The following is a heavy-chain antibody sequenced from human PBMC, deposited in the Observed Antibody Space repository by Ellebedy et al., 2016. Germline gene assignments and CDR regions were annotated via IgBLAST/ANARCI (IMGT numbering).Heavy chain of an antibody. CDR2: TYYRSKWYT. CDR1: GDSVSGYSAT. Sequence: SQTLSLTCAISGDSVSGYSATWNWIRQSPSRGLEWLGRTYYRSKWYTDYAVSVRSRLTINPDTSKNQFSLQLNSVTPEDTAVYYCARDPDTSGWFGLDVWGQGTAVTVSS. D-gene: IGHD3-22*01. V-gene: IGHV6-1*01. J-gene: IGHJ6*02. CDR3: ARDPDTSGWFGLDV.